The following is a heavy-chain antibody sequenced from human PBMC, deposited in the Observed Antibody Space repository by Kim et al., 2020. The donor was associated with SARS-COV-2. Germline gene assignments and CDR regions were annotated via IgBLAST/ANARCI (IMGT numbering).Heavy chain of an antibody. CDR2: IYYSGSI. CDR3: ARGGVYHDTSGRFYYYYYAMDV. J-gene: IGHJ6*02. CDR1: GDSISNYY. D-gene: IGHD3-22*01. V-gene: IGHV4-59*12. Sequence: SETLSLTCTVSGDSISNYYWSWIRQPPGKGLEWIANIYYSGSINYNPSVKSRVTISVDTSKNQFSLKLRSVTAADTAVYYCARGGVYHDTSGRFYYYYYAMDVGGQGNTVTVSS.